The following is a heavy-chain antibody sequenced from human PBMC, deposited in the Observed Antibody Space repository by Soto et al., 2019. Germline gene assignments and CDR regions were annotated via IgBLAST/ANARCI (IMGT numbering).Heavy chain of an antibody. CDR3: AKGDNLGPKTGYAFDP. Sequence: SQTLSLTCAISGDSVSSNTASWNWIRQSPSRGLEWLGRTYFRPKWYNGYAVSVKSRIIINPDTSNNQFSLQLNSVTPEDTAVYFCAKGDNLGPKTGYAFDPWGQGIMVTVSS. D-gene: IGHD5-12*01. J-gene: IGHJ5*02. CDR2: TYFRPKWYN. CDR1: GDSVSSNTAS. V-gene: IGHV6-1*01.